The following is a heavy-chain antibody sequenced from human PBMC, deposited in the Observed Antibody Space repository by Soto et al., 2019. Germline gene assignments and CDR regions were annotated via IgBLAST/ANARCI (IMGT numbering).Heavy chain of an antibody. CDR2: INHGDSEF. CDR1: GYSFSNYW. Sequence: PVESLKISCKASGYSFSNYWIGWVRQMPGKGLECMAIINHGDSEFRYSPSFQGQVTISADKSISTAYLQWNSLKGLDTAMYYCASPSNNYVDHWGQGTLVTVSS. CDR3: ASPSNNYVDH. J-gene: IGHJ4*02. V-gene: IGHV5-51*01.